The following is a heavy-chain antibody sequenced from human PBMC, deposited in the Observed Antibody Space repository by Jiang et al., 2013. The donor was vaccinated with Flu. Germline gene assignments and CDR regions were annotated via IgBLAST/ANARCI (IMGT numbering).Heavy chain of an antibody. Sequence: SGPGLVKPSETLSLTCTVSGGSTSHNDYSWDWLRLPPGKGLEWIGTIYHRGYTSYNPSLRSRVTLSIDTSKNQFSLNLSSVTAADTALYYCARRHGLSSSVGFWGQGTLVTVSS. CDR3: ARRHGLSSSVGF. J-gene: IGHJ4*02. CDR2: IYHRGYT. V-gene: IGHV4-39*07. D-gene: IGHD6-6*01. CDR1: GGSTSHNDYS.